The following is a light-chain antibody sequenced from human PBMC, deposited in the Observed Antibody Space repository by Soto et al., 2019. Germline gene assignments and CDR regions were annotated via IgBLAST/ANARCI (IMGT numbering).Light chain of an antibody. CDR1: QSVSSSS. Sequence: EIVLTQSPGTLSLSPADGATLSCRASQSVSSSSLAWYQQKLGQAPRLLVYGASSRATGIPDRFSGSGSGTDFTLTISRLEPEDFAVYFSQQYGSSPRTFGLGTKVEIK. CDR3: QQYGSSPRT. V-gene: IGKV3-20*01. J-gene: IGKJ1*01. CDR2: GAS.